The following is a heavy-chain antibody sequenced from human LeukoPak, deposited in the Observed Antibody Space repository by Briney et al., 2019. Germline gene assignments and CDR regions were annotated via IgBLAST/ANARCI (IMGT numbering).Heavy chain of an antibody. J-gene: IGHJ4*02. V-gene: IGHV3-21*06. CDR2: FSSSGSYI. CDR1: GFTSSSYT. CDR3: ARDRGGVHGVMDY. D-gene: IGHD3-16*01. Sequence: SGGSLRLSCAVSGFTSSSYTKSWVRQAPGKGLEWVSSFSSSGSYIYSADSMKGRFTISRDNAKTSLYLQMNSLRAEDTAIYYCARDRGGVHGVMDYWGQGTLVTVSS.